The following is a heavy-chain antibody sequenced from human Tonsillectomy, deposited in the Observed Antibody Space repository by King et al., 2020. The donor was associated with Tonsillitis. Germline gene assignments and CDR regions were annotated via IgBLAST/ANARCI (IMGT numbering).Heavy chain of an antibody. J-gene: IGHJ3*02. Sequence: QLQESGPGLVKPSETLSLTCTVSGGSISSSSYYWGWIRQPPGKGLEWIGRIYYSGSTYYNPSLKSRVTISVDTSKNQFSLKLRSVTAADTAVYYCARTNYGDYLFAFDIWGQGTMVTFSS. CDR2: IYYSGST. CDR1: GGSISSSSYY. V-gene: IGHV4-39*01. CDR3: ARTNYGDYLFAFDI. D-gene: IGHD4-17*01.